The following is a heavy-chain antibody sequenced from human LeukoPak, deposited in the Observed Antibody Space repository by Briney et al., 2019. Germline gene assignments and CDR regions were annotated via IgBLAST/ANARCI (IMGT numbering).Heavy chain of an antibody. V-gene: IGHV1-2*02. CDR1: GYTFTGYY. CDR2: INPNCGGT. D-gene: IGHD3-22*01. CDR3: AREDYDSSGYEGAFDI. Sequence: ASVKVSCKASGYTFTGYYMHWVRQAPGQGLEWMGWINPNCGGTNYAQKFQGRVTMTRDTSISTAYMELSRLRSDDTAVYYCAREDYDSSGYEGAFDIWGQGTMVTVSS. J-gene: IGHJ3*02.